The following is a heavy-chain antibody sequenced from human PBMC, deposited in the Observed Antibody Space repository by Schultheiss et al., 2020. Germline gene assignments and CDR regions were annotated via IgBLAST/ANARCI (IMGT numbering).Heavy chain of an antibody. D-gene: IGHD4-23*01. CDR3: ARPKDFGGNSHAFDI. CDR1: GFTFSSYG. V-gene: IGHV3-30*03. J-gene: IGHJ3*02. Sequence: GGSLRLSCAASGFTFSSYGMHWVRQAPGKGLEWVAVISYDGSNKYYADSVKGRFTISRDNSKNTLYLQMNSLRAEDTAVYYCARPKDFGGNSHAFDIWGQGTMVNVSS. CDR2: ISYDGSNK.